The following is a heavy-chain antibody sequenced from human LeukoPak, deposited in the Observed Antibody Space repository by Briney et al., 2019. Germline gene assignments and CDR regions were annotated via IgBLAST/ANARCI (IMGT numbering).Heavy chain of an antibody. CDR3: ARDSYSSSWPYNWFDP. D-gene: IGHD6-13*01. CDR1: GYTFTGYY. J-gene: IGHJ5*02. CDR2: INPNSGGT. V-gene: IGHV1-2*02. Sequence: ASVKVSCKASGYTFTGYYMHWVRQAPGQGLEWMGWINPNSGGTNYAQKFQGRVTMTRDTSISTAYMELSRLRSDDTAVYYCARDSYSSSWPYNWFDPWGQGTLVTVSS.